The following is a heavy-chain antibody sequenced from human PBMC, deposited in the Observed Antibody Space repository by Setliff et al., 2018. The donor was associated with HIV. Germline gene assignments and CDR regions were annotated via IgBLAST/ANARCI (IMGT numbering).Heavy chain of an antibody. J-gene: IGHJ4*02. V-gene: IGHV1-2*02. CDR2: FYPNTGGT. D-gene: IGHD4-17*01. Sequence: ASVKVSCKASGYTFTEYYIHWVRQAPGQGLEWMGWFYPNTGGTNYAQKFQGRVTMTRDTSISTAYMELSRLRSDDTALYYCARSTTADWGQGTMVTVSS. CDR3: ARSTTAD. CDR1: GYTFTEYY.